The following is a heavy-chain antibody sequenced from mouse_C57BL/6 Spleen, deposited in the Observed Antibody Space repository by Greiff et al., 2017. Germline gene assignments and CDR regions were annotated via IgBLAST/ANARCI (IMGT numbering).Heavy chain of an antibody. D-gene: IGHD2-1*01. CDR2: IYPGDGDT. CDR3: ARDELRGGNYYFDY. J-gene: IGHJ2*01. V-gene: IGHV1-82*01. Sequence: QVQLQQSGPELVKPGASVKISCKASGYAFSSSWMNWVKQRPGKGLEWIGRIYPGDGDTNYNGTFKGKATLTADKTSSTAYMHISCLTTEGSTVDFSARDELRGGNYYFDYWGQGTTLTVSS. CDR1: GYAFSSSW.